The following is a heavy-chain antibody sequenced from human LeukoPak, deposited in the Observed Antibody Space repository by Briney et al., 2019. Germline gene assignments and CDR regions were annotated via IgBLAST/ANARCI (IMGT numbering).Heavy chain of an antibody. V-gene: IGHV3-21*01. CDR1: GFTFSSYS. Sequence: SGGSLRLSCAVSGFTFSSYSMNWVRQAPGKGLEWVSSISSSSSYIYYADSVKGRFTISRDNAKNSLYLQMNSLRAEDTAVYNSARSDGYNYGAFDIWGQGTMVTVSS. D-gene: IGHD5-24*01. J-gene: IGHJ3*02. CDR3: ARSDGYNYGAFDI. CDR2: ISSSSSYI.